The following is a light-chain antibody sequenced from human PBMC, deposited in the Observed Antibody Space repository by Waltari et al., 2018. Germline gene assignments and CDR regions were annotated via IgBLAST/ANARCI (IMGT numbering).Light chain of an antibody. CDR3: SSYTGSTTRLV. J-gene: IGLJ2*01. V-gene: IGLV2-14*01. Sequence: QSALTQPASVSGSPGQSITISCTGTTSDIGNHDYVSWYQQHPGKAPKHLIYEGTSRPEGVATRFSGSKSGSTAPLASAGLHADDGAHYCCSSYTGSTTRLVFGGGTDLTVL. CDR2: EGT. CDR1: TSDIGNHDY.